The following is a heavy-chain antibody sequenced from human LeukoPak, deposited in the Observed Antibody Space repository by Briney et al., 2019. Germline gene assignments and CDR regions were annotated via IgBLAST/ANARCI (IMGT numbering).Heavy chain of an antibody. V-gene: IGHV4-59*01. CDR2: IHYSGST. D-gene: IGHD1-26*01. CDR1: GGSISTYY. CDR3: ARPYSGSPYDAFDI. Sequence: SETLSLTCTVSGGSISTYYWSWIRQPPGKGLEWIGYIHYSGSTNYNPSLKSRVTISVDTSKNQFSLKMSSVTAADTAVYYCARPYSGSPYDAFDIWGQGTMVTVSS. J-gene: IGHJ3*02.